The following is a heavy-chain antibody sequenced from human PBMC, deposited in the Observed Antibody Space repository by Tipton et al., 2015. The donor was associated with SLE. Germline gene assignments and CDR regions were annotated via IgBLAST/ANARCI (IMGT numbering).Heavy chain of an antibody. D-gene: IGHD3-16*01. J-gene: IGHJ4*02. CDR3: ARDRYDVGDYIWGSPFDY. CDR2: ISSSSSYI. Sequence: SLRLSCAASGFTFSSYSMNWVRQAPGKGLEWVSSISSSSSYIYYADSVKGRFTISRDNAKNSLYLQMNSLRAEDTAVYYCARDRYDVGDYIWGSPFDYWGQGTLVTVSS. V-gene: IGHV3-21*03. CDR1: GFTFSSYS.